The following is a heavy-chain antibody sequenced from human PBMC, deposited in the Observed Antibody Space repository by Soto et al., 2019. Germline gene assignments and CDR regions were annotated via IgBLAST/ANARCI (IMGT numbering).Heavy chain of an antibody. Sequence: PGESLKISCKGSGYSFTSYWIGWVRQMPGKGLEWMGIIYPGDSDTRYSPSFQGQVTISADKSISTAYLQWSSLKASDTAMYYCERLNSGSDSYYYGMEVWGQGATVTVSS. CDR3: ERLNSGSDSYYYGMEV. J-gene: IGHJ6*02. D-gene: IGHD1-26*01. CDR1: GYSFTSYW. V-gene: IGHV5-51*01. CDR2: IYPGDSDT.